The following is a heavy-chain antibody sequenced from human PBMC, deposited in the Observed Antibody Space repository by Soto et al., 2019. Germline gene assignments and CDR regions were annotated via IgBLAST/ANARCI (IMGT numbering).Heavy chain of an antibody. CDR3: ASHTPRGYSYGDRCDY. Sequence: EVQLVESGGGLIQPGGSLRLSCAAYGFTVSSNYMSWVRQAPGKGLEWVSVIYSGGSTYYADSVKGRFTISRDNSKNTLYLQMSSLRAEATAVYYCASHTPRGYSYGDRCDYWGQGTMVTVSS. CDR1: GFTVSSNY. J-gene: IGHJ4*02. V-gene: IGHV3-53*01. D-gene: IGHD5-18*01. CDR2: IYSGGST.